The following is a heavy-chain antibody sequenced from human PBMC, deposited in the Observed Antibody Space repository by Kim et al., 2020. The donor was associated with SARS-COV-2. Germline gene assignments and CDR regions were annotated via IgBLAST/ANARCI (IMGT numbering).Heavy chain of an antibody. Sequence: GGSLRLSCGASGFTINSCGMTWVRQAPGKGLEWVSVIYSGGSTLYADSVEGRFTISRDDSRNTLFLQMSSLRAEDTAVYYCAKDRKYCDHVSCSSPAAVWGKGTTVTVSS. CDR3: AKDRKYCDHVSCSSPAAV. D-gene: IGHD2-2*01. V-gene: IGHV3-23*03. CDR1: GFTINSCG. CDR2: IYSGGST. J-gene: IGHJ6*04.